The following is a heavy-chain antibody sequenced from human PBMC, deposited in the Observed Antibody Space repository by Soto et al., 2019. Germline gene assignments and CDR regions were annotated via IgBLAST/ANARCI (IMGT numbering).Heavy chain of an antibody. J-gene: IGHJ4*02. V-gene: IGHV4-38-2*01. CDR1: GYSISSGYY. Sequence: PSETLSLTCAVSGYSISSGYYWGWIRQPPGKGLEWIGSIYHSGSTYYNPSLKSRVTISVDTSKNQFSLKLSSVTAADTAVYYCARGRSSWTGYWGQGTLVTVSS. D-gene: IGHD6-13*01. CDR2: IYHSGST. CDR3: ARGRSSWTGY.